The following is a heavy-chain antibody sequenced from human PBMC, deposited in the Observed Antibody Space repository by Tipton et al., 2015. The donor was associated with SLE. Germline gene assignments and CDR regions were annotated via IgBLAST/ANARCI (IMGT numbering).Heavy chain of an antibody. Sequence: SLRLSCEASGVTFNKAWMGWVRQAPGKGLEWVAVISYDGSNKYYAESVKGRFTISRDNSKNTLYLQMNTLRAEDTAVYYCARDYCSSTSCGGDYYYYMDVWGKGTTVTVSS. V-gene: IGHV3-30*03. J-gene: IGHJ6*03. CDR3: ARDYCSSTSCGGDYYYYMDV. D-gene: IGHD2-2*01. CDR1: GVTFNKAW. CDR2: ISYDGSNK.